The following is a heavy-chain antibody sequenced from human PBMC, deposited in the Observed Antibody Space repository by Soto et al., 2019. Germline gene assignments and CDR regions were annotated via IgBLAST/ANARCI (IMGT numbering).Heavy chain of an antibody. V-gene: IGHV1-3*01. CDR1: GYTFTSYA. CDR3: ARDPGSRGSAYGMDV. D-gene: IGHD3-10*01. Sequence: QVQLVQSGAEVKKPGASVKVSCKASGYTFTSYAMHWVRQAPGQRLEWMGWINAGNGNTKYSQKFQGRVTITRDTSARTAYMELSSLRSEDTAVYYCARDPGSRGSAYGMDVWGQGTTVTVSS. J-gene: IGHJ6*02. CDR2: INAGNGNT.